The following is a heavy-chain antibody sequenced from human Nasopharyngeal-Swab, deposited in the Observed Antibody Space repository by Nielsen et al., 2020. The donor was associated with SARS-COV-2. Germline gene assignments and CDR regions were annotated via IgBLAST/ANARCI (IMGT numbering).Heavy chain of an antibody. CDR3: AKGDVATIFDNWFDP. CDR2: IYYSGST. D-gene: IGHD3-3*01. CDR1: GGSISSSSYY. V-gene: IGHV4-39*01. J-gene: IGHJ5*02. Sequence: SETLSLTCTVSGGSISSSSYYWGWIRQPPGKGLEWIGSIYYSGSTYYNPSLKSRVTISVDTSKNQFSLKLSSVTAADTAVYYCAKGDVATIFDNWFDPWGQGTLVTVSS.